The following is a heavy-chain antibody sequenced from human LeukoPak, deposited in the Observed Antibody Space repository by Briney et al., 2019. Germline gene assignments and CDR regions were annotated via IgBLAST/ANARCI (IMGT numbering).Heavy chain of an antibody. CDR2: IYTSGST. V-gene: IGHV4-61*02. D-gene: IGHD2-21*02. CDR1: GGSISSGSYF. Sequence: SQTLSLTXTVSGGSISSGSYFSSWIRQPAGKGLQWIGRIYTSGSTDYNPSLKGRVAISVDTSKNQFSLKLSSVTAADTAVYYCARDSEIPYCGGDCYLDYWGQGTLVTVSS. J-gene: IGHJ4*02. CDR3: ARDSEIPYCGGDCYLDY.